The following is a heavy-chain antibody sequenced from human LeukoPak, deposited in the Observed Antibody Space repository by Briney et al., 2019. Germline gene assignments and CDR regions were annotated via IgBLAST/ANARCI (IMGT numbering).Heavy chain of an antibody. CDR3: VKDKEKLWSPFDY. CDR1: GFTFSSYA. V-gene: IGHV3-64D*09. D-gene: IGHD5-18*01. Sequence: GGSLRLSCSASGFTFSSYAMHWGRQSPGKGLEYVSAISSNGDSTYYADSVKGRFAISRDNSKNTLYLQMTSLRAEDTAVYYCVKDKEKLWSPFDYWGQGTLVTVSS. CDR2: ISSNGDST. J-gene: IGHJ4*02.